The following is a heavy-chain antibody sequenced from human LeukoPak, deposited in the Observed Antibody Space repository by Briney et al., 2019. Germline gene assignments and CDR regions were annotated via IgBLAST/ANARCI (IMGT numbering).Heavy chain of an antibody. D-gene: IGHD3-16*01. CDR2: INPSGDST. V-gene: IGHV1-46*01. Sequence: GSSVKVSCKASGGTFRSNAISWVRQAPGQGLEWMGVINPSGDSTTYAQNFQGRVTMTRDTSTSTVYMELRSLRSEDTAIYYCAKLATSDTGETYWGQGTLVTVSS. CDR3: AKLATSDTGETY. CDR1: GGTFRSNA. J-gene: IGHJ4*02.